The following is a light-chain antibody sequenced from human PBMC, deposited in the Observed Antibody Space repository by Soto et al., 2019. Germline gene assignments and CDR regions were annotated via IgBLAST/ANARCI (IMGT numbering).Light chain of an antibody. Sequence: SYELTPPPSVSVAPGQTARITCGGNNIGSRSVHWYQQKPGQAPVLVVYDDSARPSGIPERFSGSNSGNTATLTISRVEAGDEADYYCQVWDTSSDHPGVFGGGTKLTVL. CDR3: QVWDTSSDHPGV. J-gene: IGLJ2*01. V-gene: IGLV3-21*02. CDR2: DDS. CDR1: NIGSRS.